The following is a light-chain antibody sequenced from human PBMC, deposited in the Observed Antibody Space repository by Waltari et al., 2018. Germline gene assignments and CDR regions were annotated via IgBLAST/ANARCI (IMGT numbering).Light chain of an antibody. CDR2: WAS. J-gene: IGKJ2*01. V-gene: IGKV4-1*01. CDR3: QQYYTTPYT. Sequence: EIVMTQSPDSLAVSLGERATINCKSSQSVFYSSNNKNYLAWYQQKPGQPPNLLIYWASTRESGVPDRFSGSGSGTDFTLTISSLQAEDVAVYYCQQYYTTPYTFGQGTKLEIK. CDR1: QSVFYSSNNKNY.